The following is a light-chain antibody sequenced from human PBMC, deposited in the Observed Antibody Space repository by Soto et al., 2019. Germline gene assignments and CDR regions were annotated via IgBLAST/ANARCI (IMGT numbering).Light chain of an antibody. Sequence: DIQMTQSPATLSASVGDRVTITCRASQSINTWLAWYQQKPDKAPKLLIYKASGLESGVPSRFSGSGSGTEFTLTISSLQPDDFATYYCQQYNDYPLTFGGGTKVEIK. CDR2: KAS. CDR1: QSINTW. V-gene: IGKV1-5*03. J-gene: IGKJ4*01. CDR3: QQYNDYPLT.